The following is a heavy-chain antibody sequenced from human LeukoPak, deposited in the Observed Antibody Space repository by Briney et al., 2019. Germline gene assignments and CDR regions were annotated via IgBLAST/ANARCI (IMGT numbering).Heavy chain of an antibody. CDR3: ARGNSRGYYYYMDV. CDR1: GYTFTGYY. Sequence: GASVKVSCKASGYTFTGYYMHWVRQAPGQGLEWMGWINPNRGGTNYAQKFQGRVTMTRDTSISTAYMELSRLRSDDTAVYYCARGNSRGYYYYMDVWGKGTTVTVSS. J-gene: IGHJ6*03. CDR2: INPNRGGT. D-gene: IGHD6-13*01. V-gene: IGHV1-2*02.